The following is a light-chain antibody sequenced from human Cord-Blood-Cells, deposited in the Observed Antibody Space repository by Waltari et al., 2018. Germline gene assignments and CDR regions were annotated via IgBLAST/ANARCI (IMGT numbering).Light chain of an antibody. CDR2: DAS. Sequence: DIQMTQSRSTLSASVGDRVTINCRASQSISSWLAWYQQKPGKAPKLLIYDASSLESGVPSRFSGSGSGTEFTLTISSLQPDDFATYYCQQYNSYSWTFGQGTKVEIK. V-gene: IGKV1-5*01. CDR1: QSISSW. J-gene: IGKJ1*01. CDR3: QQYNSYSWT.